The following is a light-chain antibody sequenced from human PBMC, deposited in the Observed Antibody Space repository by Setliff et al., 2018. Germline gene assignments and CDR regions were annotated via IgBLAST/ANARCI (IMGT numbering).Light chain of an antibody. Sequence: EIVLTQSPGTLSLSSGERATLSCRASQSVSSNYLAWYQQKPGQAPRLLIYGASSRASGIPDRFSGSGSGTDFTLTISRLEPEDFAICYCQQYGSSPYTVGQGTKVDIK. CDR2: GAS. V-gene: IGKV3-20*01. J-gene: IGKJ2*01. CDR1: QSVSSNY. CDR3: QQYGSSPYT.